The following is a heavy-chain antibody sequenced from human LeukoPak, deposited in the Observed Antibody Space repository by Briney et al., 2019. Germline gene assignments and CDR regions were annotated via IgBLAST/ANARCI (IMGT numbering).Heavy chain of an antibody. D-gene: IGHD3-10*01. Sequence: PSETLSLTCAVYNGSFSGYYWSWIRQPPGKGLEWIGEINHSGSTHYNPSLKSRVTISVDTSKEQFSLKVRSVTAADTAVYYCAKSNGYGLVDIWGQGTMVTVSS. CDR2: INHSGST. CDR3: AKSNGYGLVDI. V-gene: IGHV4-34*01. CDR1: NGSFSGYY. J-gene: IGHJ3*02.